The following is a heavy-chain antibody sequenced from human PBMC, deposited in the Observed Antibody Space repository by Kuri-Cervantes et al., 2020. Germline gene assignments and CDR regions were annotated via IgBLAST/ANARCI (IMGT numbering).Heavy chain of an antibody. D-gene: IGHD3-22*01. Sequence: LSLTCAASGFTFDDYAMHWVRQAPGKGLEWVSGISWNSGSIGYADSVKGRFTISRDNAKNSLSLQMNSLRAEDTALYYCARDIKYDSSGFLDYWGQGILVTVSS. CDR1: GFTFDDYA. CDR3: ARDIKYDSSGFLDY. J-gene: IGHJ4*01. V-gene: IGHV3-9*01. CDR2: ISWNSGSI.